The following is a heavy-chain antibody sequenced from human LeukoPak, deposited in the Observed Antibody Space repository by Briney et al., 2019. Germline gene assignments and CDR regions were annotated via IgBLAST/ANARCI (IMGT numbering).Heavy chain of an antibody. CDR1: GGSISSGDYY. CDR3: ARVGFGVIIPPYAFDI. CDR2: IYYSGST. D-gene: IGHD3-3*01. V-gene: IGHV4-30-4*08. Sequence: PSQTLSLTCTVSGGSISSGDYYWSWIRQPPGKGLEWNGYIYYSGSTYYNPSLKSRITISVDTSKNQFSLKLTSVTAADTAVYYCARVGFGVIIPPYAFDIWGQGTMVTVSS. J-gene: IGHJ3*02.